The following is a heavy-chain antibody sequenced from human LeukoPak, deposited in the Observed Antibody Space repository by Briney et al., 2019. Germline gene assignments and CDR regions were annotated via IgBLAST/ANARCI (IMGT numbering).Heavy chain of an antibody. Sequence: GASVKVSCKASGYTFTSYAMNWVRQAPGQGLEWMRWIDTNTGNPTYAQGFTGRFVFSLDTPVSTAYLQISSLKAEDTAVYYCARDQSSSWSHYYYMDVWGKGTTVTVSS. CDR2: IDTNTGNP. J-gene: IGHJ6*03. D-gene: IGHD6-13*01. CDR3: ARDQSSSWSHYYYMDV. V-gene: IGHV7-4-1*02. CDR1: GYTFTSYA.